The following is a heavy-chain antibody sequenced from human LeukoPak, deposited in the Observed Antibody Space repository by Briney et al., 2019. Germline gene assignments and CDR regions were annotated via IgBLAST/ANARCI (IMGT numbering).Heavy chain of an antibody. CDR1: AGSITSFY. Sequence: SETLSLTCSVSAGSITSFYWSWIRQPPGKGLEWIGYIFYTGSTNYNPSLKSRVTISLDKSKNQFFLKLSSVTAADTAMYYCARRTSNGWPSENAFDIWGQETMVTVSS. CDR3: ARRTSNGWPSENAFDI. J-gene: IGHJ3*02. D-gene: IGHD6-19*01. CDR2: IFYTGST. V-gene: IGHV4-59*01.